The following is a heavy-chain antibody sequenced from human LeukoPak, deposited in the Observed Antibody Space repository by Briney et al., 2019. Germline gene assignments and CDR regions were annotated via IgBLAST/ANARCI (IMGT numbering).Heavy chain of an antibody. V-gene: IGHV3-30*02. CDR1: GFTFSSYG. CDR3: AKDGVRGGFVGYYYYYYYMDV. CDR2: IRYDGSNK. Sequence: GGSLRLSCAASGFTFSSYGMHWVRQAPGKGLEWVAFIRYDGSNKYYADSVKGRFTISRDNSKNTLYLQMNSLRAEDTAVYYCAKDGVRGGFVGYYYYYYYMDVWGEGTTVTVSS. J-gene: IGHJ6*03. D-gene: IGHD3-10*01.